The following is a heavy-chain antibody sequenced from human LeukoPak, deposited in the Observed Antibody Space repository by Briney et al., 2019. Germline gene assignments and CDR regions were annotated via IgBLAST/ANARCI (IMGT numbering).Heavy chain of an antibody. J-gene: IGHJ4*02. CDR2: ISSTSDYI. D-gene: IGHD6-13*01. CDR3: AKGRYVAAAGSDY. CDR1: GFAFRNCD. Sequence: PGGSLRLSCAASGFAFRNCDMNWVRQAPGKGLEWVSFISSTSDYIYYADSVKGRFTISRDNSKNTLYLQMNSLRAEDTAVYYCAKGRYVAAAGSDYWGQGTLVTVSS. V-gene: IGHV3-23*01.